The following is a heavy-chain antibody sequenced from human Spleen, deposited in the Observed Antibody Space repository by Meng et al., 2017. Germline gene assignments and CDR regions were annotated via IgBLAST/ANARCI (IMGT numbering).Heavy chain of an antibody. J-gene: IGHJ4*02. CDR2: INAVFGTT. CDR1: GGMFSSYV. D-gene: IGHD2-2*01. V-gene: IGHV1-69*13. Sequence: SVKVSCKASGGMFSSYVIGWVRQAPGQGLEWMGGINAVFGTTNYAQKFQDRVTITSDESTSTVYMELTRLTSEDTAVYFCARKAGNCISTTCYSLDYWGQGTLVTVSS. CDR3: ARKAGNCISTTCYSLDY.